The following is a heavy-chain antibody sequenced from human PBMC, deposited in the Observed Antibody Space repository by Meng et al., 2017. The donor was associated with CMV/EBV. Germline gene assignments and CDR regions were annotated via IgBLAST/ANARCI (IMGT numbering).Heavy chain of an antibody. CDR3: ARGNHDYGERKGRCWFDP. Sequence: GSLRLSCAVYGGSFSGYYWSWIRQPPGKGLEWIGEINHSGSTNYNPSLKSRVTISVDTSKNQFSLKLSSVTAADTAVYYCARGNHDYGERKGRCWFDPWGQGTLVTVSS. J-gene: IGHJ5*02. D-gene: IGHD4-17*01. V-gene: IGHV4-34*01. CDR1: GGSFSGYY. CDR2: INHSGST.